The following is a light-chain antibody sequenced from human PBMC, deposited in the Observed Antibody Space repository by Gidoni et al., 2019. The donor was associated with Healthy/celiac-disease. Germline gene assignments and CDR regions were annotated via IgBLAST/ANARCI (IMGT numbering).Light chain of an antibody. Sequence: QSVLTQPPSVPGAPGQRVTISCTGSSSNIGAGYDVHWYHQLPGAAPKLLIYGNSNRPSGVPDRFSGSKSGTSASLAITGLQAEDEADYYCQSYDSSLSGSVFGGGTKLTVL. V-gene: IGLV1-40*01. CDR3: QSYDSSLSGSV. CDR1: SSNIGAGYD. CDR2: GNS. J-gene: IGLJ2*01.